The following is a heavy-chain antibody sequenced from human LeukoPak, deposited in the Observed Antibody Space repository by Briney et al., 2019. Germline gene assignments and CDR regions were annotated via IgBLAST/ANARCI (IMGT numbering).Heavy chain of an antibody. V-gene: IGHV1-69*13. Sequence: SVKVSCKASGGTFSSYAISWVRQAPGQGLEWMGGIIPIFGTANYAQKFQGRVTITADESTSTAYMELSSLRSEDTAAYYCARGGEMATITSYWGQGTLVTVSS. CDR3: ARGGEMATITSY. CDR1: GGTFSSYA. J-gene: IGHJ4*02. D-gene: IGHD5-24*01. CDR2: IIPIFGTA.